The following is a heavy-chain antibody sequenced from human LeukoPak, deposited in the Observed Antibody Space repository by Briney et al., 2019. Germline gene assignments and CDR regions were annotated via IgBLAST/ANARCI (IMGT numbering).Heavy chain of an antibody. CDR2: IYYSGST. Sequence: PSETLSLTCTVSGGSVSSSTYFWGWIRQPPGKGLEWIGSIYYSGSTYYNPSLKSRVTISVDTSKNQFSLKLNSVTAADTAVYYCARGQQWLVPPDYWGQGTLVTVSS. J-gene: IGHJ4*02. CDR3: ARGQQWLVPPDY. D-gene: IGHD6-19*01. CDR1: GGSVSSSTYF. V-gene: IGHV4-39*07.